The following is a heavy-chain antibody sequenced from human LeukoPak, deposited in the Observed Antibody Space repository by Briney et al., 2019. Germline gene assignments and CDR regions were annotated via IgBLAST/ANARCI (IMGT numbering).Heavy chain of an antibody. D-gene: IGHD6-25*01. V-gene: IGHV1-2*02. CDR1: GYTFTGYY. J-gene: IGHJ1*01. Sequence: GASVKVSCKASGYTFTGYYMHWVRQAPGQGLEWMGWINPNSGGTNYAQKFQGRVTMTRDTSISTAYMELSRLRSDDTAVYYCARDLSIAAPPGTYFQHWGQGTLVTVSS. CDR2: INPNSGGT. CDR3: ARDLSIAAPPGTYFQH.